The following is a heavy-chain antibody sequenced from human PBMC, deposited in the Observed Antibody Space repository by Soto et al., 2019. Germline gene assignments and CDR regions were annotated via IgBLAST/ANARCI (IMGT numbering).Heavy chain of an antibody. Sequence: GGSLRLSCAASGFTFSSYAMSWVRQAPGKGLEWVSAISGSGGSTYYADSVKGRFTISRDNSKNTLYLQMNSLRAEDTAVYYCAKGGGPNWNHNWFDPWGQGTLVTVSS. CDR2: ISGSGGST. J-gene: IGHJ5*02. CDR3: AKGGGPNWNHNWFDP. D-gene: IGHD1-1*01. V-gene: IGHV3-23*01. CDR1: GFTFSSYA.